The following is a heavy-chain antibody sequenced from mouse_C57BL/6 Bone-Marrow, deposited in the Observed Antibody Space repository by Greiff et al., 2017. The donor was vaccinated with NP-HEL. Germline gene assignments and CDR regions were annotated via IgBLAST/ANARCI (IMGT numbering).Heavy chain of an antibody. V-gene: IGHV1-59*01. CDR3: ARGYSGPPWYFDV. D-gene: IGHD1-2*01. CDR2: IDPSDSYT. CDR1: GYTFTSYW. Sequence: QVQLQQPGAELVRPGTSVKLSCKASGYTFTSYWMHWVKQRPGQGLEWIGVIDPSDSYTNYNQKFKGQATLTVDTSSSTAYMQLSSLTSEDSAVYYCARGYSGPPWYFDVWGTGTTVTVSS. J-gene: IGHJ1*03.